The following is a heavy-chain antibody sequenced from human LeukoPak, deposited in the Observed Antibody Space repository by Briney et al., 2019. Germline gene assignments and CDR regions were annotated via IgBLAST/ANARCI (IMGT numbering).Heavy chain of an antibody. V-gene: IGHV4-34*12. J-gene: IGHJ4*02. CDR3: ARVKRKYQLLKPLHETPSHYFDY. Sequence: PSETLSLTCAVYGGSFSGYYWSWIRQPPGKGLEWIASFFYSGSTYYGPSLKSRVTISVDTSKNQFSLKVSSVTAADTAVYYCARVKRKYQLLKPLHETPSHYFDYWGQGTLVTVSS. CDR1: GGSFSGYY. CDR2: FFYSGST. D-gene: IGHD2-2*01.